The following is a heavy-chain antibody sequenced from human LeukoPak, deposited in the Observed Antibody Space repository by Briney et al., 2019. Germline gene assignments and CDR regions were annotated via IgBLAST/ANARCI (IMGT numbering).Heavy chain of an antibody. CDR2: IYPGDSDT. V-gene: IGHV5-51*01. D-gene: IGHD6-6*01. J-gene: IGHJ6*03. CDR1: GYSFTSYW. CDR3: ARTYIAARPGAYYYMDV. Sequence: GESLKISCKGSGYSFTSYWLGWVRQMPGKGLEWMGIIYPGDSDTRYSPSFQGQVTISAGRSISTAYLQWSSLKASDTAMYYCARTYIAARPGAYYYMDVWGKGTTVTVSS.